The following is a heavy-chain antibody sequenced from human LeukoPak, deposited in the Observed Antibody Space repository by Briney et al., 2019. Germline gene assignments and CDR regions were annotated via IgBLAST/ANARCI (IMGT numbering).Heavy chain of an antibody. CDR3: AKGGHYSFFDS. J-gene: IGHJ5*01. Sequence: PGGSLRLSRAASGLTFRHYAMSWVRQAPGKGLEWVSTVSGKGDETYYADSVKGRFTLSRDNSKNTLSLQMNSLRAEDTAVYYCAKGGHYSFFDSWGQGTLVTVSS. V-gene: IGHV3-23*01. D-gene: IGHD3-10*01. CDR1: GLTFRHYA. CDR2: VSGKGDET.